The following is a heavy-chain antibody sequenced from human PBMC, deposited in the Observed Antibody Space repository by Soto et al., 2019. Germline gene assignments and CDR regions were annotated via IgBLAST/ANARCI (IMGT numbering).Heavy chain of an antibody. CDR3: ARDRTYYDXWSGLPTQTIVYYGMDV. V-gene: IGHV3-11*04. Sequence: GGSLRLSCTASGFTFSYYYMSWTRQAPGKGLEWVSYISSSGSTIYYADSVKGRFTISRDNAKNSLYLQMNSLRAEDTAVYYCARDRTYYDXWSGLPTQTIVYYGMDVWGQGTTVTVSS. J-gene: IGHJ6*02. D-gene: IGHD3-3*01. CDR1: GFTFSYYY. CDR2: ISSSGSTI.